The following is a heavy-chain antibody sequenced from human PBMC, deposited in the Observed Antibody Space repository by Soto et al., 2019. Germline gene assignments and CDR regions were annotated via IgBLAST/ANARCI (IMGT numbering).Heavy chain of an antibody. V-gene: IGHV1-69*13. J-gene: IGHJ6*02. CDR1: GGTFSSYA. CDR3: ARVAXRYSSSWYRGNYYGMDV. D-gene: IGHD6-13*01. Sequence: GASVKVSCKASGGTFSSYAISWVRQAPGQGLEWMGGIIPIFGTANYAQKFQGRVTITADESTSTAYMELSSLRSEDTAVYYCARVAXRYSSSWYRGNYYGMDVWGQGTTVTVSS. CDR2: IIPIFGTA.